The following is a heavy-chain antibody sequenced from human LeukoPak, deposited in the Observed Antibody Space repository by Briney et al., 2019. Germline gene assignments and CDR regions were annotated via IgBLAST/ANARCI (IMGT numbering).Heavy chain of an antibody. Sequence: PGGSLRLSCAASGFTFSHFWMSWVRQAPGKGLEWVAYIKKTGSETYYVDSVKGRFTITRDNTRNSLFLQMYSLGAEDTAMYFCAREDGYCSDGKCYSYFDSWGQGTLVTVSS. D-gene: IGHD2-15*01. CDR3: AREDGYCSDGKCYSYFDS. CDR2: IKKTGSET. CDR1: GFTFSHFW. V-gene: IGHV3-7*01. J-gene: IGHJ4*02.